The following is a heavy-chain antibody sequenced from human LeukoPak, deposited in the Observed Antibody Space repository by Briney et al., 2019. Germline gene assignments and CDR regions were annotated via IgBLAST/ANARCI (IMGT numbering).Heavy chain of an antibody. V-gene: IGHV3-74*01. CDR3: VRDFRSADY. CDR1: GFTFSNYC. J-gene: IGHJ4*02. CDR2: ICPGGTIT. Sequence: GGSLRLSCTASGFTFSNYCMHWVRHTPGKGLIWVSRICPGGTITNYADSVKGRFTISRDDAKNMMFLQMNSLRADDTAVYYCVRDFRSADYWGQGILVTVSS.